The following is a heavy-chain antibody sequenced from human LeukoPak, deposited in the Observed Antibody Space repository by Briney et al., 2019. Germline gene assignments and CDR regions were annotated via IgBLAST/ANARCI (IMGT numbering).Heavy chain of an antibody. V-gene: IGHV3-23*01. CDR2: TSTSGGST. J-gene: IGHJ4*02. CDR1: AFTFSIYA. CDR3: ATARGGY. D-gene: IGHD2-15*01. Sequence: PGGSLRLSCAASAFTFSIYAMSWVRQAPGKGLEWVSGTSTSGGSTYYADSVKGRFTISRDNSKNTLSLQMTSLRAEDTAVYYCATARGGYWGQGTLVTVSS.